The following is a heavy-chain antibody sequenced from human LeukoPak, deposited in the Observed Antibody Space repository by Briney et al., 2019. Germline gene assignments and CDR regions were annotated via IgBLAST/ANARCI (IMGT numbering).Heavy chain of an antibody. CDR1: GFTFSSYE. CDR3: ARSLGFYDSSGAYYFDY. D-gene: IGHD3-22*01. CDR2: ISGSGSTI. V-gene: IGHV3-48*03. Sequence: GGSLRLSCAASGFTFSSYEMNWVRQAPGEGLEYISYISGSGSTIYYADSVKGRFTVSRDNAKNSLYLQMNSLRAEDTAVYCCARSLGFYDSSGAYYFDYWGQGTLVTVSS. J-gene: IGHJ4*02.